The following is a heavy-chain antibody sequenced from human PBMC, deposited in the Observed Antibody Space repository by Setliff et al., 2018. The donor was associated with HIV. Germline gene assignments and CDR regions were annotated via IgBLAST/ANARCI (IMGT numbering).Heavy chain of an antibody. J-gene: IGHJ4*02. Sequence: QPSETLSLTCTVPGGSINRSNYYWGWVRQAPGKGLEWVSVISGSGGTTYYADSVKGRFTISRDNSKNTVFLQMNSLRGEDTAVYYCSRENSGNYLGGVFDYWGQGTLVTVSS. CDR3: SRENSGNYLGGVFDY. V-gene: IGHV3-23*01. D-gene: IGHD1-26*01. CDR1: GGSINRSNYY. CDR2: ISGSGGTT.